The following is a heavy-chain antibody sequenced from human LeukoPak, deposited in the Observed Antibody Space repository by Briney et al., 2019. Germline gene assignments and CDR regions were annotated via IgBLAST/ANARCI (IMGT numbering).Heavy chain of an antibody. CDR1: GFTFSSYG. Sequence: PGGSLRLSCAASGFTFSSYGMHWVRQAPGKGLEWVAVIWYDGSNKYYADSVKGRFTISRDNSKNTLYLQMNSLRAEDTAVYYCARDMCSSTSSYGDYYYGMDVWGKGTTVTVSS. CDR3: ARDMCSSTSSYGDYYYGMDV. CDR2: IWYDGSNK. J-gene: IGHJ6*04. V-gene: IGHV3-33*01. D-gene: IGHD2-2*01.